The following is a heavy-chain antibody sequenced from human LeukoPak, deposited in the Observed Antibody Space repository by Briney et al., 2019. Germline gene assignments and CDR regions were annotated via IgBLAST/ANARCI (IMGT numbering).Heavy chain of an antibody. J-gene: IGHJ4*02. V-gene: IGHV4-34*01. CDR2: INHSGST. CDR1: GGSLSGYY. CDR3: ARRILYSKNHDY. Sequence: PSETLSLTCAVYGGSLSGYYWSWIRQPPGKGLEWIGEINHSGSTNYNPSLKSRVTISVDTSKNQFSLKLSSVTAADTAVYYCARRILYSKNHDYWGQGTLVTVSS. D-gene: IGHD3-3*01.